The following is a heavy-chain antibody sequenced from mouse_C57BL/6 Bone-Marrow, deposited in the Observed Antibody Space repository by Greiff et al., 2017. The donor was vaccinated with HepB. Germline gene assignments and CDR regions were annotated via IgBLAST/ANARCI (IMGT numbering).Heavy chain of an antibody. CDR2: IWSGGST. D-gene: IGHD2-4*01. Sequence: VQRVESGPGLVQPSQSLSITCTVSGFSLTSYGVHWVRQSPGKGLEWLGVIWSGGSTDYNAAFISRLSISKDNSKSQVFFKMNSLQADDTAIYYCARNGYYDYDDWYFDVWGTGTTVTVSS. CDR3: ARNGYYDYDDWYFDV. J-gene: IGHJ1*03. CDR1: GFSLTSYG. V-gene: IGHV2-2*01.